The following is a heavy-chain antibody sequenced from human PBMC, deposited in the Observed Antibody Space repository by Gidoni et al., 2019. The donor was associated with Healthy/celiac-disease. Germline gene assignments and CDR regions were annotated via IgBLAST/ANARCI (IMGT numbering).Heavy chain of an antibody. V-gene: IGHV4-39*01. CDR2: IYYSGST. D-gene: IGHD6-19*01. Sequence: QLQLQESGPGLVKPSETLSLTCTVSGGSISSSSYYWGWIRQPPGKGLEWIGSIYYSGSTYYNPSLKSRVTISVDTSKNQFSLKLSSVTAADTAVYYCARLFIAVAGKVDYWGQGTLVTVSS. J-gene: IGHJ4*02. CDR1: GGSISSSSYY. CDR3: ARLFIAVAGKVDY.